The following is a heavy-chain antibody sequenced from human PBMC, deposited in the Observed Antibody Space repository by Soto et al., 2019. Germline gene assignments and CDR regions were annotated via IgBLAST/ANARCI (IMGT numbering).Heavy chain of an antibody. Sequence: GGSLRLSCAASGFTFSSYDMHWVRQATGKGLEWVSAIGTAGDPYYPGSVKGRFTISRENAKNSLYLQMNSLRAGDTAVYYCARSISGDYAFDIWGRGTMVTVSS. V-gene: IGHV3-13*05. J-gene: IGHJ3*02. D-gene: IGHD4-17*01. CDR2: IGTAGDP. CDR1: GFTFSSYD. CDR3: ARSISGDYAFDI.